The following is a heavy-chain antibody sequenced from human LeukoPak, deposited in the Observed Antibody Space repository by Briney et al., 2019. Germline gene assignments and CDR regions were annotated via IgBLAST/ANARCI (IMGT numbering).Heavy chain of an antibody. J-gene: IGHJ4*02. CDR1: GYTFIDYY. CDR2: INVKSGAT. V-gene: IGHV1-2*06. D-gene: IGHD6-19*01. Sequence: ASVTVSCKASGYTFIDYYFNWVRQAPGQGPEWMGRINVKSGATDYAQKFQGRVTVTRDTSISTAYMELSSLRSDDTAVYYCARVGRESSTGWLDYWGQGTLVTVPS. CDR3: ARVGRESSTGWLDY.